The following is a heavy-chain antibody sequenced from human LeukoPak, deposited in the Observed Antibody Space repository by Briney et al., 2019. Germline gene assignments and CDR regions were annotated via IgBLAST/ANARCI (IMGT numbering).Heavy chain of an antibody. CDR3: ARDPLAMVRGVIR. D-gene: IGHD3-10*01. J-gene: IGHJ4*02. CDR2: IYYSGST. CDR1: GGSISSGDYY. V-gene: IGHV4-30-4*08. Sequence: PSQTLSLTCTVSGGSISSGDYYWSWIRQPPGKGLEWIGYIYYSGSTYYNPSLKSRVTIPVDTSKNQFSLKLSSVTAADTAVYYCARDPLAMVRGVIRWGQGTLVTVSS.